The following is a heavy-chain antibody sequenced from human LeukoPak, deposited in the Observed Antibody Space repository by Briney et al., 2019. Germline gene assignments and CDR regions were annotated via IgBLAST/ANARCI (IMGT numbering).Heavy chain of an antibody. D-gene: IGHD6-13*01. CDR3: ARDGSLTAAGFFDY. CDR2: ISSSSSYI. V-gene: IGHV3-21*01. CDR1: GFTFSSYS. Sequence: GGSLRLSCAASGFTFSSYSVNWVRQAPGKGLEWVSSISSSSSYIYYADSVKGRFTISRDNAKNSLYLQMNSLRAEDTAVYYCARDGSLTAAGFFDYWGQGTLVTVSS. J-gene: IGHJ4*02.